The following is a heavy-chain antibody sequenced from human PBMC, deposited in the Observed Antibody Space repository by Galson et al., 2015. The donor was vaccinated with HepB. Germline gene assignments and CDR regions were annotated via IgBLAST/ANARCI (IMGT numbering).Heavy chain of an antibody. CDR2: IYPGDSDT. V-gene: IGHV5-51*01. Sequence: QSGAEVKKPEEPLKISCKGSGYSFTSYWIGWVRQMPGKGLEWMGIIYPGDSDTRYSPSFQGQVTISADKSISTAYLQWSSLKASDTAMYYCARGGLRFSEDEYYYMDVWGKGTTVTVSS. CDR1: GYSFTSYW. D-gene: IGHD3-3*01. J-gene: IGHJ6*03. CDR3: ARGGLRFSEDEYYYMDV.